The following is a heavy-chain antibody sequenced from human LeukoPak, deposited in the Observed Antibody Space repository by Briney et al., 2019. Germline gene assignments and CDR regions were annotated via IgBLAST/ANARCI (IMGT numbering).Heavy chain of an antibody. J-gene: IGHJ4*02. CDR1: GFTFSSFW. CDR2: IKQDGSEI. V-gene: IGHV3-7*01. Sequence: PGGSLRLSCAASGFTFSSFWMSWVRRAPGKGLEWVATIKQDGSEIYYVDAVKGRFTISRDNAKNSLYLQMNSLRAEDTAVYYCARTPPVRESLNIAVAGLWGQGTLVTVSS. CDR3: ARTPPVRESLNIAVAGL. D-gene: IGHD6-19*01.